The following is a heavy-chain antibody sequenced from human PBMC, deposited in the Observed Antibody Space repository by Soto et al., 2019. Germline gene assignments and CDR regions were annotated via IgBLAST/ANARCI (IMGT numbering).Heavy chain of an antibody. D-gene: IGHD1-1*01. CDR2: IKQDGSEK. CDR1: GFIFSNYW. CDR3: ERGAGMTPPYYFYGLDV. Sequence: GGSLRLSCAASGFIFSNYWMGWVRQVPGKGLEWVANIKQDGSEKYNVASVKGRLTISRDNAKNPMYLQMNSLRAEDTAVYYCERGAGMTPPYYFYGLDVWGQGTTVTVSS. J-gene: IGHJ6*02. V-gene: IGHV3-7*05.